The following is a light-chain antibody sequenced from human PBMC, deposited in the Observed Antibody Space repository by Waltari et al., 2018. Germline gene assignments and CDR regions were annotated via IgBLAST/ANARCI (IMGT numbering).Light chain of an antibody. CDR3: QQYNKWPSYT. J-gene: IGKJ2*01. CDR2: DAS. V-gene: IGKV3-15*01. Sequence: EIVMTQSPATLSLSPGERATLSCRARQSVSSNLAWYQQKPGQAPRLLIYDASTRATGIPARFSGSGSGTEFTLTISSLQSEDFAVYYCQQYNKWPSYTFGQGTKVEIK. CDR1: QSVSSN.